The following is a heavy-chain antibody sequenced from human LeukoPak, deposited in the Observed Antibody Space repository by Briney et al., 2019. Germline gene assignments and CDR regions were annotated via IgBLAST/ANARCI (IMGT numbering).Heavy chain of an antibody. Sequence: GESLKISCKGSGYSFTSYWIGWVRQMPGKGLEWMGIIYPGDSGTRYSPSFQGQVTISADKSISTAYLQWSSLKASDTAMYYCARAEGYCTNGVCLADYWGQGTLVTVSS. CDR1: GYSFTSYW. CDR3: ARAEGYCTNGVCLADY. D-gene: IGHD2-8*01. V-gene: IGHV5-51*01. J-gene: IGHJ4*02. CDR2: IYPGDSGT.